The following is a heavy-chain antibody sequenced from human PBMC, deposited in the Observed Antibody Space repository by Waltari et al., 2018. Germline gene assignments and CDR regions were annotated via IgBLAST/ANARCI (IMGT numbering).Heavy chain of an antibody. CDR1: GLTFSSYS. V-gene: IGHV3-21*01. J-gene: IGHJ3*02. CDR3: ARDYRIAAAGLNAFDI. D-gene: IGHD6-13*01. CDR2: ISSSSSYI. Sequence: EVQLVESGGGLVKPGGYLRLSCAASGLTFSSYSMHWVRQAPGKGLEWVSSISSSSSYIYYADSVKGRFTISRDNAKNSLYLQMNSLRAEDTAVYYCARDYRIAAAGLNAFDIWGQGTMVTVSS.